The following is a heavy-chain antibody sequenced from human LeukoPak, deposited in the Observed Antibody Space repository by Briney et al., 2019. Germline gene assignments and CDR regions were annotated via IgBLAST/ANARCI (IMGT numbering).Heavy chain of an antibody. D-gene: IGHD3-10*01. Sequence: GGSLRLSCAVSGITLSNYGMSWVRQAPGKGLEWVAGLSGSGGGTNYADSVQGRFTISRDNPKNTLYLQMNSLRAEDAAVYFCAKRGVVIRVFLVGFHKQAYYFDSWGQGALVTVSS. V-gene: IGHV3-23*01. CDR2: LSGSGGGT. CDR1: GITLSNYG. CDR3: AKRGVVIRVFLVGFHKQAYYFDS. J-gene: IGHJ4*02.